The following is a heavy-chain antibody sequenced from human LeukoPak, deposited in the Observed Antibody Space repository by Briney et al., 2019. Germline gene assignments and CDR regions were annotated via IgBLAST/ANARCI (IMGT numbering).Heavy chain of an antibody. Sequence: GGSLRLSCAASGFTFSNAWMSWVRQAPGKGLEWVGRIKSKTDGGTTDYAAPVKGRFTISRDDSKNTLYLQMNSPKTEDTAVYYCTTEDLIFRRSSGYSVGAFDIWGQGTMVTVSS. CDR2: IKSKTDGGTT. J-gene: IGHJ3*02. V-gene: IGHV3-15*01. CDR1: GFTFSNAW. D-gene: IGHD3-22*01. CDR3: TTEDLIFRRSSGYSVGAFDI.